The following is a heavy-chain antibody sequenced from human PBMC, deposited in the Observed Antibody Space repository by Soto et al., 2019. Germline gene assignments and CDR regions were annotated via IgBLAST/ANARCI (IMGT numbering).Heavy chain of an antibody. CDR3: ARDIDY. J-gene: IGHJ4*02. CDR1: GASISSANYS. CDR2: IYHGGAT. Sequence: SETLSLTCTVSGASISSANYSWSWIRQPPGKGLEWIGYIYHGGATYYNPSLKTRVTISVDTSKNQFSLKLSSVTAADTAVYYCARDIDYCGQGTLVTVSS. V-gene: IGHV4-30-2*01.